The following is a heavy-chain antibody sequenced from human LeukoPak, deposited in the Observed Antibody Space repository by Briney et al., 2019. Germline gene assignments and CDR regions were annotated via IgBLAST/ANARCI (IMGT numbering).Heavy chain of an antibody. V-gene: IGHV4-59*01. CDR3: ARVRRGSPSIKDSSGPHYFDY. CDR1: GVSISSYY. Sequence: KPSETLSLTCTVSGVSISSYYWSWIRQPPGKGLEWIGYIYYSGSTNYNPSLKSRVTISVDTSKNQFSLKLSSVTAADTAVYYCARVRRGSPSIKDSSGPHYFDYWGQGTLVTVSS. D-gene: IGHD6-19*01. J-gene: IGHJ4*02. CDR2: IYYSGST.